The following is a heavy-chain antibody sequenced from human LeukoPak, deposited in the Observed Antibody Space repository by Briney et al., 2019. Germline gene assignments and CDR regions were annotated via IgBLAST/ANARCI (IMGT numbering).Heavy chain of an antibody. Sequence: SQTLSLTCTVSGGSVSSGDYYWSWIRQPPGRGLDWIGYIYYSGSTYYNPSLKSRVTISVDTSKSQFSLKLSSVTAADTAVYYCARTYGDYAYYFDYWGQGTLVTVSS. CDR1: GGSVSSGDYY. D-gene: IGHD4-17*01. J-gene: IGHJ4*02. CDR2: IYYSGST. CDR3: ARTYGDYAYYFDY. V-gene: IGHV4-30-4*01.